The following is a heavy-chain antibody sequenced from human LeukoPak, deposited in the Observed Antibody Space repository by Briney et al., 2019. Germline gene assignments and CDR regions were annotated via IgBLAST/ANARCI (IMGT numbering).Heavy chain of an antibody. CDR1: GGTFSSYA. CDR2: IIPIFGTA. Sequence: ASVKVSCKASGGTFSSYAISWVRQAPGQGLEWMGGIIPIFGTASYAQKFQGRVTITTDESTSTAYMELSSLRSEDTAVYYCARAWIVGATTVGGLFAFDIWGQGTMVTVSS. CDR3: ARAWIVGATTVGGLFAFDI. J-gene: IGHJ3*02. V-gene: IGHV1-69*05. D-gene: IGHD1-26*01.